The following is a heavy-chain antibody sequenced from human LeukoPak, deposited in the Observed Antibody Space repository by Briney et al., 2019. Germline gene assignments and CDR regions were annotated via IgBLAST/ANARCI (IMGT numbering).Heavy chain of an antibody. D-gene: IGHD2-21*02. Sequence: PSETLSLTCTVSGGSIRSHYWSWIRQTPGKGLEWIAYIYYSGSTNHNPSLTGRVTTSVDTSKNQFSLELSFVTAADTAVYYCAASREDCEGNCPNWFDPWGQGALVTVSS. V-gene: IGHV4-59*11. CDR3: AASREDCEGNCPNWFDP. CDR1: GGSIRSHY. J-gene: IGHJ5*02. CDR2: IYYSGST.